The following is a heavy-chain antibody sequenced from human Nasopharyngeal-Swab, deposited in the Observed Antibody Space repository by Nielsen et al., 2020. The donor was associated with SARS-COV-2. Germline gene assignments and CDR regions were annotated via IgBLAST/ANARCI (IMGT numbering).Heavy chain of an antibody. V-gene: IGHV5-51*01. D-gene: IGHD2-15*01. CDR3: ARHRVVAAPVRHYYYMDV. Sequence: VRQMPGKGLEWMGIIYPGDSDTRYSPSFQGQVTISADKSISTAYLQWSSLKASDTAMYYCARHRVVAAPVRHYYYMDVWGKGTTVTVSS. CDR2: IYPGDSDT. J-gene: IGHJ6*03.